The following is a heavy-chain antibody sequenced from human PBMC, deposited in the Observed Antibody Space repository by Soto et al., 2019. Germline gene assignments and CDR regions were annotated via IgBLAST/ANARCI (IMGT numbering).Heavy chain of an antibody. D-gene: IGHD3-3*01. V-gene: IGHV4-59*01. J-gene: IGHJ5*02. CDR3: ARVNTIFGVVTNWFDP. Sequence: SETLSLTCTVSGGSISSYYWSWIRQPPGKGLEWIGYIYYSGSTNYNPSLKSRVTISVDTSKNQFSLKLSSVTAADTAVYYCARVNTIFGVVTNWFDPWGQGTLVTVSS. CDR1: GGSISSYY. CDR2: IYYSGST.